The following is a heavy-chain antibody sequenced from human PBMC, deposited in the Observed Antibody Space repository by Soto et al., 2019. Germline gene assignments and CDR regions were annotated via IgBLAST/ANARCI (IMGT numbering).Heavy chain of an antibody. D-gene: IGHD3-10*01. V-gene: IGHV4-34*01. CDR1: GGSLSGYY. CDR3: ARIQTRGFYYNYYGMDF. Sequence: SETLSLTCAVYGGSLSGYYWSWIRQPPGKGLEWIGEINHSGSTNYNPSLKSRVTISVDTSKNQFSLKLSSVTAADTAVYYCARIQTRGFYYNYYGMDFWGQGTTFPVS. CDR2: INHSGST. J-gene: IGHJ6*02.